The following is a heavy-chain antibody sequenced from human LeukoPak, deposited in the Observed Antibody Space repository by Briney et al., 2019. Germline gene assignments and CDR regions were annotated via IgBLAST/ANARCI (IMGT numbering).Heavy chain of an antibody. J-gene: IGHJ4*02. CDR1: GFTFTDYW. D-gene: IGHD6-13*01. V-gene: IGHV3-7*01. CDR2: IKRDGSEK. Sequence: SGGSLRLSCAASGFTFTDYWMSWVRQAPGKGLEWVANIKRDGSEKYYVDSVKGRFTISRDNAKNSLYLQLNRLRTEDTAVYYCARGRGSWYGVYFDYWGQGALVTVSS. CDR3: ARGRGSWYGVYFDY.